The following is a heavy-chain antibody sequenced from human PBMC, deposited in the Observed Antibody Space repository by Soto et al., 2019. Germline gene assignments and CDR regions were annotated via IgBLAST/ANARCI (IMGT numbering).Heavy chain of an antibody. V-gene: IGHV4-34*01. CDR3: ARGVTMVRGVQNFSFDI. J-gene: IGHJ3*02. Sequence: SETLSLTCAGYCGSFSGYYWSWIRQPPGKGLEWIGEINHSGSTNYNPSLKSRVTISVDTSKNQFSLKLSSVTAADTAVYYCARGVTMVRGVQNFSFDIWGQGTMVTVSS. D-gene: IGHD3-10*01. CDR1: CGSFSGYY. CDR2: INHSGST.